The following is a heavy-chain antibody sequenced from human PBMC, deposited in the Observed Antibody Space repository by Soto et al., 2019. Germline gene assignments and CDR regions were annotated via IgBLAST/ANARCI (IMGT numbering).Heavy chain of an antibody. CDR3: ARDSHYDILTGYSKNAFDM. D-gene: IGHD3-9*01. Sequence: QVHLVQSGAEVKKPGASVKVSCKASGYSFIGHYMHWVRQAPGQGLEWMGWINPNSGGTIYAQKFQGRVIMTRDTSIGTAYMELSTLTSDDTAVYYCARDSHYDILTGYSKNAFDMWGQGTMVTVSS. CDR1: GYSFIGHY. CDR2: INPNSGGT. J-gene: IGHJ3*02. V-gene: IGHV1-2*02.